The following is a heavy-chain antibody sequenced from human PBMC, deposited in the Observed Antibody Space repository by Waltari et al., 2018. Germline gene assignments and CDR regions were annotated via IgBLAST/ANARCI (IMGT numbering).Heavy chain of an antibody. CDR3: ARDSDPSAVFDAFDI. V-gene: IGHV3-33*01. Sequence: QLQLVESGGGVVQPGRSLRLSCAASGFTFSSYGMHWVRQDPGKGLEWVAVIWYDGSNKYYADSVKGRFTISRDNSKNTLYLQMNSLRAEDTAVYYCARDSDPSAVFDAFDIWGQGTMVTVSS. CDR2: IWYDGSNK. D-gene: IGHD3-10*02. J-gene: IGHJ3*02. CDR1: GFTFSSYG.